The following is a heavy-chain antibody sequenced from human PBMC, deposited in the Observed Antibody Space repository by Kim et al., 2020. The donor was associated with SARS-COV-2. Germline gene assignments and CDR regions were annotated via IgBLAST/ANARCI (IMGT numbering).Heavy chain of an antibody. J-gene: IGHJ4*02. CDR3: ARQRDYYYDSSGRPDYLCY. D-gene: IGHD3-22*01. V-gene: IGHV4-39*01. Sequence: SETLSLTCTVSGGSFSSSRYYWGRNCQPPGQGLVSIGSIYISGSTYSNPSLTRGVTLSVDTSKTQFSLTMGLVTAADTAVYYCARQRDYYYDSSGRPDYLCYWGQGTLVTVSS. CDR2: IYISGST. CDR1: GGSFSSSRYY.